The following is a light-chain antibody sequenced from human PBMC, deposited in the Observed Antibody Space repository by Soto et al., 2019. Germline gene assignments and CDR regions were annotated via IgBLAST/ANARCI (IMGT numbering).Light chain of an antibody. J-gene: IGKJ1*01. CDR1: QSVSTN. CDR2: GAS. V-gene: IGKV3-15*01. CDR3: QHYNNWPPWT. Sequence: EVVMTQTPAILSVSPGERATLSCRASQSVSTNLAWYQQKPGQAPRLLIYGASTRATGIPARFSGSGSGTEFTLTISSLQSEDFAVYYCQHYNNWPPWTFGQGIKVEIK.